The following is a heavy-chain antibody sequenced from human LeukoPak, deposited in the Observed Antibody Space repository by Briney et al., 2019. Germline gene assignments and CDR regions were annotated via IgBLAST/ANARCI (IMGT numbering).Heavy chain of an antibody. V-gene: IGHV3-7*03. CDR2: IKQDGSEM. CDR1: GFTFSHYW. CDR3: VRAVVVAASYRFDP. D-gene: IGHD2-15*01. J-gene: IGHJ5*02. Sequence: GGSLRLSCTASGFTFSHYWMSWVRQAPGKGLEWVANIKQDGSEMHYVDSVKGRSTISRDNANNSLYLQMNSLRAEDTAVYYCVRAVVVAASYRFDPWGQGTLVTVSS.